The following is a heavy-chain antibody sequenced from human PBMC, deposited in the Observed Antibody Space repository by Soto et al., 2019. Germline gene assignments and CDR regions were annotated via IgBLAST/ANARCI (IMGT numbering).Heavy chain of an antibody. Sequence: VASVKVSCKASGYTFTSYYMHCVRQAPGQGLEWMGIINPSGGSTSYAQKFQGRVTMTRDTSTSTVYMELSSLRSEDTAVYYCAREGGNYYYYYGMDVWGQGTTVTVSS. D-gene: IGHD3-16*01. J-gene: IGHJ6*02. CDR3: AREGGNYYYYYGMDV. CDR1: GYTFTSYY. V-gene: IGHV1-46*01. CDR2: INPSGGST.